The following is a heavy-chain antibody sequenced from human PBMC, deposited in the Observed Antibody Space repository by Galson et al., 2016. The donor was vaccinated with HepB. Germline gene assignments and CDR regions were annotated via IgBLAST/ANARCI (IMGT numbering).Heavy chain of an antibody. V-gene: IGHV3-23*01. D-gene: IGHD3-10*01. CDR2: ISGSGGST. CDR1: GFTFSSYA. J-gene: IGHJ5*02. Sequence: SLRLSCAASGFTFSSYAMSWVRQAPGKGLEWVSAISGSGGSTYYADSVKGRFTISRDNAKNSLYLQMNSLRGEDTAIYYCARAAGQGYSGSGSRLDLWGLGTLVTVSS. CDR3: ARAAGQGYSGSGSRLDL.